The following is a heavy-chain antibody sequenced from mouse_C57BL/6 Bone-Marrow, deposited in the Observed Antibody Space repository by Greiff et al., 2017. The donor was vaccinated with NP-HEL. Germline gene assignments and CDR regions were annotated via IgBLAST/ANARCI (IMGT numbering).Heavy chain of an antibody. V-gene: IGHV14-1*01. CDR3: TTTYYGSSPFAY. CDR2: IDPEDGDT. CDR1: GFNIKDYY. J-gene: IGHJ3*01. Sequence: VQLQQSGAELVRPGASVKLSCTASGFNIKDYYMHWVKQRPEQGLEWIGRIDPEDGDTEYAPKFQGKATMTADTSSNTAYLQLSSLTSEDTAVYYCTTTYYGSSPFAYGGQGTLVTVSA. D-gene: IGHD1-1*01.